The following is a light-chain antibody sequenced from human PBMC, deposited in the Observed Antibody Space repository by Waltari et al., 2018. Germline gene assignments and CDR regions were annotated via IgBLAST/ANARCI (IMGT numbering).Light chain of an antibody. CDR1: SSDIGAYKY. J-gene: IGLJ1*01. CDR2: EVS. CDR3: ISFTSSVTYV. Sequence: QSALTQPASVSGSPGQSITISCTGTSSDIGAYKYVSWYQQHPGKAPKLIIYEVSKLPSGVFNRFSGSKSGNTASLSISGLQAEDEADYYCISFTSSVTYVFGTGTRVTVV. V-gene: IGLV2-14*01.